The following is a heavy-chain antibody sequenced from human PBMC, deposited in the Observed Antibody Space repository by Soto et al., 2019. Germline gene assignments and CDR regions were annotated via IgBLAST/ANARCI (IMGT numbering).Heavy chain of an antibody. Sequence: SETLSLTGTVSGGSISSGGYYWSWIRQHPGEGLEWIGYIYYSGSTYYNPSLKSRVTISVDTSKNQFSLKLSSVTAADTAVYYCARGSSLAEWSQLDAFDIWGQGTMVTVSS. J-gene: IGHJ3*02. D-gene: IGHD3-3*01. CDR1: GGSISSGGYY. CDR2: IYYSGST. CDR3: ARGSSLAEWSQLDAFDI. V-gene: IGHV4-31*03.